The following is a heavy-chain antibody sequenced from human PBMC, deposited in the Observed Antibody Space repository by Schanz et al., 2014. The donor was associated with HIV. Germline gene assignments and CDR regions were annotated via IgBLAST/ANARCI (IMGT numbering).Heavy chain of an antibody. CDR2: IDCSNGDT. J-gene: IGHJ4*02. CDR1: GYTFSDYD. CDR3: ARNEFRLLPFDF. V-gene: IGHV1-2*02. Sequence: QVQLVQSGPEVKKPGASVRVSCETSGYTFSDYDINWVRQAPGQGLEWMGWIDCSNGDTYYKKNFRGRVTMTRDTPITTVFMELSGLRSDDTAVYFCARNEFRLLPFDFWGQGTLVTVSS. D-gene: IGHD2-21*02.